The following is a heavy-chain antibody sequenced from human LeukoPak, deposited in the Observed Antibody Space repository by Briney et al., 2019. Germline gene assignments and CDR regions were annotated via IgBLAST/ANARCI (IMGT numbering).Heavy chain of an antibody. CDR3: ARKKYDSSGYYLGYFDY. CDR1: GGSISSSSYY. V-gene: IGHV4-39*01. CDR2: IYYSGST. J-gene: IGHJ4*02. D-gene: IGHD3-22*01. Sequence: SETLSLTCTVSGGSISSSSYYWGWIRQPPGKGLEWIGSIYYSGSTYYNPSLKSRVTISVDTSKNQFSLKLSSVTAADTAVYYCARKKYDSSGYYLGYFDYWGQGTLVTVSS.